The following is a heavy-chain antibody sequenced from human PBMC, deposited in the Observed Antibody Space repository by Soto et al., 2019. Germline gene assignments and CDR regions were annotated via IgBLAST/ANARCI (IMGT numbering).Heavy chain of an antibody. J-gene: IGHJ6*04. CDR2: VSGSGVNT. V-gene: IGHV3-23*01. CDR1: RFTFSNYA. Sequence: GGSLRLSCAASRFTFSNYAMSLVRQAPGEGLEWVSYVSGSGVNTYYADSVKGRFTISRDNSKYTLYLQTNSLRAEDTAIYYCAKSQWGPYFYGMDIWGEGTTVTVST. CDR3: AKSQWGPYFYGMDI. D-gene: IGHD1-26*01.